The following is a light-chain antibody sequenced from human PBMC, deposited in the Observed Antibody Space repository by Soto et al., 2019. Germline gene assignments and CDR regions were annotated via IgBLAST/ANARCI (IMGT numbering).Light chain of an antibody. CDR1: HAVTNNF. CDR3: QQYGTSPGT. CDR2: GAS. V-gene: IGKV3-20*01. Sequence: EIVLTQSPGTLSLSPGERATLSCSASHAVTNNFLAWYQQKPGQAPRLVIYGASSRPAGIPDRFSGSGAGTDFTLSISRLEPEDFAVYFCQQYGTSPGTLGQGTKLEIK. J-gene: IGKJ2*01.